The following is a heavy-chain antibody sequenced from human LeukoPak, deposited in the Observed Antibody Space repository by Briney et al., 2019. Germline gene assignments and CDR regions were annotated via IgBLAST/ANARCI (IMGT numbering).Heavy chain of an antibody. V-gene: IGHV1-2*02. D-gene: IGHD2-15*01. CDR3: ARDWWWLQDYYYGMDV. J-gene: IGHJ6*02. Sequence: ASVKVSCKASGYTFTGYYMHWVRQAPGQGLEWMGWINPNSGGTNHAQKFQGRVTMTRDTSISTAYMELSRLRSDDTAVYYCARDWWWLQDYYYGMDVWGQGTTVTVSS. CDR1: GYTFTGYY. CDR2: INPNSGGT.